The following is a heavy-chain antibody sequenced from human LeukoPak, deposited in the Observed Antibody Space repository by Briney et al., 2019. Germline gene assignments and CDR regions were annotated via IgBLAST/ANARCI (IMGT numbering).Heavy chain of an antibody. D-gene: IGHD3-3*01. Sequence: SVKVSCKASGGTFSSYAISWVRQAPGQGLEWMGGIIPIFGTANYAQKFQGRVTMTRDTSTSTVYMELSSLRSEDTAVYYCARAQWSGYSTHCDPWGQGTLVTVSS. CDR1: GGTFSSYA. CDR2: IIPIFGTA. V-gene: IGHV1-69*05. J-gene: IGHJ5*02. CDR3: ARAQWSGYSTHCDP.